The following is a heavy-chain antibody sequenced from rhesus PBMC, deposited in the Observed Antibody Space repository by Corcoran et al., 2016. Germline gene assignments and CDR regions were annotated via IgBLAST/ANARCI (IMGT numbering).Heavy chain of an antibody. CDR2: IYGSGGGT. CDR3: ARGAGSNYGNDDFDY. D-gene: IGHD4-29*01. CDR1: GGSISDDYY. V-gene: IGHV4-106*01. J-gene: IGHJ4*01. Sequence: QVQLQESGPGLVKPSETLSLTCAVSGGSISDDYYWSWIRQPPGKGLEWIGYIYGSGGGTNYTPSLKNRVTISIATSKTQCSLKLSSGTAADTAVYYCARGAGSNYGNDDFDYWGQGVLVTVSS.